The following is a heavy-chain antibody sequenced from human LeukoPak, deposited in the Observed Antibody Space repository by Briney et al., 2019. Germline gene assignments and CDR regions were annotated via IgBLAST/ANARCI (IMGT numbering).Heavy chain of an antibody. CDR3: ASFGYSRGY. CDR1: GGSFSGYY. Sequence: PSETLSLTCAVYGGSFSGYYWSWIRQPPGEGLEWIGEINHSGSTNYNPSLKSRVTISVDTSKNQFSLKLSSVTAADTAVYYCASFGYSRGYWGQGTLVTVSS. V-gene: IGHV4-34*01. J-gene: IGHJ4*02. D-gene: IGHD5-12*01. CDR2: INHSGST.